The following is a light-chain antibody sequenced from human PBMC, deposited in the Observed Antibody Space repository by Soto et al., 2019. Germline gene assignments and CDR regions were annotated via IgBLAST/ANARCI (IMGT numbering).Light chain of an antibody. J-gene: IGKJ1*01. CDR2: GAS. V-gene: IGKV3-15*01. CDR3: QQYNNWPPT. Sequence: EIVMTQSPATLSVSPGERATLSCRASQSVSSNLAWYQQKPGQAPRLLIYGASTRATGIPARFSGSGSGTEFTLTISSLQSEDFAAYYCQQYNNWPPTFGQGNKV. CDR1: QSVSSN.